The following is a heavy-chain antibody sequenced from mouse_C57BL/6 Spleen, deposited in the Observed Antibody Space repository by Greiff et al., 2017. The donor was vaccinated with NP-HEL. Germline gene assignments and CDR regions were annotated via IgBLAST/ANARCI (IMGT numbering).Heavy chain of an antibody. Sequence: VKLQESGAELVRPGASVTLSCKASGYTFTDYEMHWVKQTPVHGLEWIGAIDPETGGTAYNQKFKGKAILTADKSSSTAYMELRSLTSEDSAVYYCTRGGPYYSNYLFAYWGQGTLVTVSA. CDR2: IDPETGGT. V-gene: IGHV1-15*01. CDR3: TRGGPYYSNYLFAY. CDR1: GYTFTDYE. D-gene: IGHD2-5*01. J-gene: IGHJ3*01.